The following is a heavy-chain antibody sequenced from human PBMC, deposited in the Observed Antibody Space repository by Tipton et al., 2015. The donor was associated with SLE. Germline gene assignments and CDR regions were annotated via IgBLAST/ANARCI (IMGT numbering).Heavy chain of an antibody. Sequence: LRLSRAVYGGSFSGYYWSWIRQPPGKGLEWIGEINHSGSTNYNPSLKSRVTISVDTSKNQFSLKLSSVTAADTAVYYCARDRPRLRFKSGAFDIWGQGTMVTVSS. CDR2: INHSGST. D-gene: IGHD4-17*01. J-gene: IGHJ3*02. V-gene: IGHV4-34*01. CDR3: ARDRPRLRFKSGAFDI. CDR1: GGSFSGYY.